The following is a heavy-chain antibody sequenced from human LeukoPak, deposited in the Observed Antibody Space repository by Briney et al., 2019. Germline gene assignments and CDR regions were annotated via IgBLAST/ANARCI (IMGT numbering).Heavy chain of an antibody. CDR3: ARDSLPMAVTGAFDH. D-gene: IGHD6-19*01. CDR2: IWFDGSNI. CDR1: GFNFSSYG. J-gene: IGHJ4*02. V-gene: IGHV3-33*01. Sequence: GGSLRLSCAASGFNFSSYGMHWVRQAPGKGLEWVTSIWFDGSNIHYADSVKGRVIISRDNSKSALYLQMNSLRAEDTAIYYCARDSLPMAVTGAFDHWGQGALVTVSS.